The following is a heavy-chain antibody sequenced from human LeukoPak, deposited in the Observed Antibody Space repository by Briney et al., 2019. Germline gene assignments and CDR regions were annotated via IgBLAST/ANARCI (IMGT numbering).Heavy chain of an antibody. CDR1: GFLFGDHA. V-gene: IGHV3-49*04. CDR3: TTDPEVYSYGLWADF. J-gene: IGHJ4*02. Sequence: PGGSLRLSCTTSGFLFGDHAVTWVRQAPGKGLEWVGFIRSKADDGTTEYAASVKGRFSISRDDSKSIAYLQMNSLKIEDTAVYYCTTDPEVYSYGLWADFWGQGTLVTVSS. D-gene: IGHD5-18*01. CDR2: IRSKADDGTT.